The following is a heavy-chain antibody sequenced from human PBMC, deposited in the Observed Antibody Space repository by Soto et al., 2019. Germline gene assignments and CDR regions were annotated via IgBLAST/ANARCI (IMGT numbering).Heavy chain of an antibody. CDR3: ARGPRPSSAGTGAY. J-gene: IGHJ1*01. CDR2: IDPDGTTT. D-gene: IGHD6-19*01. CDR1: GFDSSYYW. V-gene: IGHV3-74*01. Sequence: GGSLRLSCALSGFDSSYYWIQWFRQSPGKGLEWVSRIDPDGTTTNYADSVKGRFSVSRDNAKKTVYLQMNSLTADDTALYYCARGPRPSSAGTGAYWGQGTLVTVS.